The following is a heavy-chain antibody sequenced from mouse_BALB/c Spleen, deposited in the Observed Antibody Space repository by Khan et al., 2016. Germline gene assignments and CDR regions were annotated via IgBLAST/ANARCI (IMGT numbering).Heavy chain of an antibody. J-gene: IGHJ1*01. V-gene: IGHV1-55*01. Sequence: QIQLVQSGAELVKPGTSVKLSCKASGYNFTSYWINWVKLRPGQGLEWVGDIYPGSGSTNYNEKFKSKATLTVDTSSSTAYMQLSSLASEDSALYYCARAALSYGSSYWYFDVWGAGTTVTVSS. D-gene: IGHD1-1*01. CDR1: GYNFTSYW. CDR3: ARAALSYGSSYWYFDV. CDR2: IYPGSGST.